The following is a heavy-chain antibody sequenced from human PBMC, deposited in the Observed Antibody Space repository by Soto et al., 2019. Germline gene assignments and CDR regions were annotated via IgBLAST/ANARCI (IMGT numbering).Heavy chain of an antibody. CDR1: GFTFSSYW. CDR2: IKQDGSEK. V-gene: IGHV3-7*01. J-gene: IGHJ4*02. Sequence: EVQLVESGGGLVQPGGSLRLSCAASGFTFSSYWMSWVRQAPGKGLEWVANIKQDGSEKYYVDSVKGRFTISRDNAKNSLYLQMNSLRAEDTAVYYCAREIRVYGGYVGFDYWGQGTLVTVSS. D-gene: IGHD5-12*01. CDR3: AREIRVYGGYVGFDY.